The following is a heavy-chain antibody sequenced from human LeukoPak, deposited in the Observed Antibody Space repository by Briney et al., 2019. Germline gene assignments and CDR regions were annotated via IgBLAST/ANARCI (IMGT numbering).Heavy chain of an antibody. V-gene: IGHV1-2*02. CDR2: VNPNSGGT. D-gene: IGHD3-10*01. CDR1: GYTFTGYY. Sequence: ASVKVSCKASGYTFTGYYMHWVRQAPGRGLEWMGWVNPNSGGTKYAQKFQGRVSMTTDTSITTVYMDLSNLRFDDTAVYYCATLSTYVVRGFIVEGRDYWGQGTLVTVSS. J-gene: IGHJ4*02. CDR3: ATLSTYVVRGFIVEGRDY.